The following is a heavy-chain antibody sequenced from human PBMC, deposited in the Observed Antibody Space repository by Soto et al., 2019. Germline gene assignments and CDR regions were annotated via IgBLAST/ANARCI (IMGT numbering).Heavy chain of an antibody. CDR1: GVSISSYF. CDR2: TYHRGST. CDR3: AIIGGYHGQLDN. D-gene: IGHD6-25*01. V-gene: IGHV4-59*01. Sequence: SETLSLTCSVPGVSISSYFWSWIRQAPGGGLEWIGYTYHRGSTNYSPSLKSRVAISLDTSENQFSLKVNSVTAADTAVYYCAIIGGYHGQLDNCAQGTPVTVS. J-gene: IGHJ4*02.